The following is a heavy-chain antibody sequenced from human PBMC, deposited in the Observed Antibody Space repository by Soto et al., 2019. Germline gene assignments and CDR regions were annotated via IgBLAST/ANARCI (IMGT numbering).Heavy chain of an antibody. J-gene: IGHJ4*02. CDR3: ARSYYFESSGYYYYFDY. CDR2: IDPSGGST. CDR1: GYTFTSYY. Sequence: ASVKVSCKASGYTFTSYYMYWVRQAPGQGLEWMGIIDPSGGSTSYAQKFQGRVTMTRDTSTSTVYMELSSLRSEDTAVYYCARSYYFESSGYYYYFDYWGQGTLVTVTS. V-gene: IGHV1-46*01. D-gene: IGHD3-22*01.